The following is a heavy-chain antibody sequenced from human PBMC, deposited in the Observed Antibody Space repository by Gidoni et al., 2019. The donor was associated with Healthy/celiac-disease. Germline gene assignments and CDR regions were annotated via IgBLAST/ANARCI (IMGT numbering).Heavy chain of an antibody. CDR1: GGPFRSYA. V-gene: IGHV1-69*01. Sequence: QVQLVQSGAEVKKPGSSVKVSCKASGGPFRSYAISWVRQAAGQGLEWMGGIIPIFGKANYAQKFQGRVTITADESTSTAYMELSSLRSEDTDVYYGATMESSGWTRQTVDYWGQGTLVTVSS. CDR2: IIPIFGKA. D-gene: IGHD6-19*01. J-gene: IGHJ4*02. CDR3: ATMESSGWTRQTVDY.